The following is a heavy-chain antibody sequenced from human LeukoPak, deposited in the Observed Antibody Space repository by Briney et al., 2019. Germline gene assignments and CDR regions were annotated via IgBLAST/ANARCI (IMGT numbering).Heavy chain of an antibody. D-gene: IGHD2-15*01. Sequence: ASVKVSCKASGYTFIGYYMHWVRQAPGQGLEWMGWINPNSGGTNYAQKFQGRVTMTRDTSISTAYMELSRLRSDDTAVYYCARVGVVVAATHSRRRNAFDIWGQGTMVTVSS. J-gene: IGHJ3*02. CDR3: ARVGVVVAATHSRRRNAFDI. CDR2: INPNSGGT. V-gene: IGHV1-2*02. CDR1: GYTFIGYY.